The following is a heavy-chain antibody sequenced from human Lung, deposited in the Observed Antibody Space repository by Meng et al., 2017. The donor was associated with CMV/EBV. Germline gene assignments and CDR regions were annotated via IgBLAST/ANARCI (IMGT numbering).Heavy chain of an antibody. V-gene: IGHV1-2*02. J-gene: IGHJ4*02. CDR2: INPTGIDT. D-gene: IGHD7-27*01. Sequence: YNVHWVRQAPGQGVEWMGYINPTGIDTHYRQKFQGRLNITWATSITTVYMELSSLTYDDTALYYCARFPPKWGGDGFACDWGQGTLVTVSS. CDR3: ARFPPKWGGDGFACD. CDR1: YN.